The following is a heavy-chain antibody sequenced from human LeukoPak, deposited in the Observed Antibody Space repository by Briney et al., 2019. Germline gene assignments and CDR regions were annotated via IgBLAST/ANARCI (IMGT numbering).Heavy chain of an antibody. CDR2: IIPIFGTA. CDR1: GGTFSSYA. D-gene: IGHD2-2*01. V-gene: IGHV1-69*05. J-gene: IGHJ6*03. CDR3: ARAPLYCSSTSCYLNYYYYYMDV. Sequence: SVKVSCKASGGTFSSYAISWVRQAPGQGLEWMGGIIPIFGTANYAQKFQGRVTITTDESTSTAYMELSSLRSEDTAVYYCARAPLYCSSTSCYLNYYYYYMDVWGKGTTVTVS.